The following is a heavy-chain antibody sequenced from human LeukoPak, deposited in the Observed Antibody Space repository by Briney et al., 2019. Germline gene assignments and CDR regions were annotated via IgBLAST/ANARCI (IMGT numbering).Heavy chain of an antibody. CDR2: IYHSGST. CDR3: SRGALGGDYGDYAQSGWFDP. CDR1: GYSISSGYY. V-gene: IGHV4-38-2*01. D-gene: IGHD4-17*01. J-gene: IGHJ5*02. Sequence: PSETLSLTCAVSGYSISSGYYWGWIRQPQGKGLEWIGSIYHSGSTYYNPSLKSRFPISVDTSKNNFSLKLRSVTAADTAVDYYSRGALGGDYGDYAQSGWFDPWGQGTLVTVSS.